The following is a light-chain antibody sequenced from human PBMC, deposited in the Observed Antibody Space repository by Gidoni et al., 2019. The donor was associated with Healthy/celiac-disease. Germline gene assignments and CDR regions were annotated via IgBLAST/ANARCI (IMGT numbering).Light chain of an antibody. V-gene: IGKV1-39*01. CDR1: QIISSY. CDR2: AAS. J-gene: IGKJ4*01. CDR3: QHSYSTLT. Sequence: DMQMNQSPSSLSASVGDRVTITCPASQIISSYVNWYQQTPGKAPQLLIYAASILQSGVPSRFGGSASGTDFTLTISRLQPEDFATYYCQHSYSTLTFGGGTKVEIK.